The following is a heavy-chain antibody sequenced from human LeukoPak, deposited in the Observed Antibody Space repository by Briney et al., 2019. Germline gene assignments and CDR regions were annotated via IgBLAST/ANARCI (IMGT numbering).Heavy chain of an antibody. J-gene: IGHJ5*02. CDR1: KFTFNSYA. CDR2: ISGSGGST. V-gene: IGHV3-23*01. D-gene: IGHD5-12*01. CDR3: AKGLPYSGYDYWLDP. Sequence: GGSLRLSCGASKFTFNSYAMSWVRQAPGKGLEWVSGISGSGGSTYYADSVKGRFTISRDNSKNTLYLQMNSLRAEDTAVYYCAKGLPYSGYDYWLDPWGQGALVTVSS.